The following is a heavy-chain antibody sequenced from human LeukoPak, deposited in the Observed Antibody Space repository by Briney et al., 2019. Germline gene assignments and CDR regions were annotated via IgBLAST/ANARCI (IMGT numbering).Heavy chain of an antibody. V-gene: IGHV3-30*18. CDR1: GFTFNNYG. Sequence: GKSLRLSCAASGFTFNNYGMHWVRQAPGKGLEWVAVISYDGRSIHYPDSVKGLFTISRDISTDTLWLQMDSLRTEDTAVYYCAKGPLRGTAAAIDYWGQGTLVTVSS. CDR3: AKGPLRGTAAAIDY. J-gene: IGHJ4*02. CDR2: ISYDGRSI. D-gene: IGHD2-2*01.